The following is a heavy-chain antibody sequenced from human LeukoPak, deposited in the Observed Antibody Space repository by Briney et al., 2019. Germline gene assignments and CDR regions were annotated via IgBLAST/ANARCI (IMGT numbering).Heavy chain of an antibody. CDR2: IWYDGSKK. Sequence: GGSLRLSCAASGFTFSNHGMHWVRQAPGKGLEWVAVIWYDGSKKYYGDSVKGRFTISRDDSKNTLYLQMNSLRAEDTAVYHCAREASDYYRDFWGQGTLVTVSS. J-gene: IGHJ4*02. D-gene: IGHD3-3*01. CDR3: AREASDYYRDF. CDR1: GFTFSNHG. V-gene: IGHV3-33*01.